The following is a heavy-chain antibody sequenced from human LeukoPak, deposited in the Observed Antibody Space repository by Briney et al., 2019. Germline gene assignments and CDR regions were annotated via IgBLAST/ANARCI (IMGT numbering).Heavy chain of an antibody. V-gene: IGHV1-69*13. D-gene: IGHD2-21*02. Sequence: PVKVSCKASGGTFSSYAISWVRQAPGQGLEWMGGIIPILGTANYAQKFQGRVTITADESTSTAYMELSSLRSEDTAVYYCARTSYCGGDCLDYWGQGTLVTVSS. CDR1: GGTFSSYA. CDR3: ARTSYCGGDCLDY. J-gene: IGHJ4*02. CDR2: IIPILGTA.